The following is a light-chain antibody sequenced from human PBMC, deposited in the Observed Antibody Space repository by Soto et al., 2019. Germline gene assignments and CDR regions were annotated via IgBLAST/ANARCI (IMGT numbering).Light chain of an antibody. V-gene: IGLV2-14*01. CDR1: SSDVGGYNY. CDR2: DVS. CDR3: SSYTSISTLV. Sequence: QSVLTQPASVSGSPGQSITISCIGTSSDVGGYNYVSWYQQHPGKAPKLMIYDVSNRPSGVSNRFSGSKSGNTASLTISGLQAEDEADYYCSSYTSISTLVFGGGTKLTVL. J-gene: IGLJ2*01.